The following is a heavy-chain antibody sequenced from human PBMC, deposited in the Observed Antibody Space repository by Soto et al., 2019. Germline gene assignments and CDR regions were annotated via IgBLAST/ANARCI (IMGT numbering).Heavy chain of an antibody. J-gene: IGHJ4*02. V-gene: IGHV1-69*13. CDR1: GGTFSSYA. Sequence: SVKVSCKASGGTFSSYAISWVRQAPGQGLEWMGGIIPIFGTANYAQKFQGRVTITADESTSTAYMELSSLRSEDTAVYYCASSGYSYGRLYYFDYWGQGTLVTVSS. D-gene: IGHD5-18*01. CDR2: IIPIFGTA. CDR3: ASSGYSYGRLYYFDY.